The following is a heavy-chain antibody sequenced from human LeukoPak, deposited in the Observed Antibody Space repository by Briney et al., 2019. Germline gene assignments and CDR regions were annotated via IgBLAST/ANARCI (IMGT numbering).Heavy chain of an antibody. Sequence: SATLSLTCAVYGESLTSYYWSWVRQSPGQGLEWMGEIFAGNAINYYPSIKRRSIIFTGTSSHHFSHRLQSVPSADTAVYFCADGAWSTRLKSWGQGALVTVSS. CDR3: ADGAWSTRLKS. D-gene: IGHD5/OR15-5a*01. CDR1: GESLTSYY. CDR2: IFAGNAI. J-gene: IGHJ1*01. V-gene: IGHV4-34*12.